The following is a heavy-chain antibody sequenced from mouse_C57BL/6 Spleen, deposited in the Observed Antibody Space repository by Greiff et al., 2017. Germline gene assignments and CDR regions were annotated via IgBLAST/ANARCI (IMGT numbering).Heavy chain of an antibody. CDR3: ARNEGAYGRYYFDY. CDR1: GFSLPSYA. Sequence: VHLVESGPGLVAPSQCLSITCTVSGFSLPSYAISWVSQPPGKGLEWLGVIGTGGGTNYNSALKSRLSISKDNSKSQVFLKMNSLQTDDTARYYWARNEGAYGRYYFDYWGQGTTLTVSS. V-gene: IGHV2-9-1*01. J-gene: IGHJ2*01. CDR2: IGTGGGT. D-gene: IGHD1-1*01.